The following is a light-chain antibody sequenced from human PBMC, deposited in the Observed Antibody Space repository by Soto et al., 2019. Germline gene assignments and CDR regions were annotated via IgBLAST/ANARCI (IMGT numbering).Light chain of an antibody. CDR2: DAA. CDR1: QSVNSN. Sequence: EIVMTQSPATLSVSPGERSTLSCRASQSVNSNLAWYQQKPGQGTRLLIYDAATRATGIPARFSGSGSGTEFTLTISSLQSEDFAGYYCQQYNNWPPDYTVGQGTKLEIK. V-gene: IGKV3-15*01. J-gene: IGKJ2*01. CDR3: QQYNNWPPDYT.